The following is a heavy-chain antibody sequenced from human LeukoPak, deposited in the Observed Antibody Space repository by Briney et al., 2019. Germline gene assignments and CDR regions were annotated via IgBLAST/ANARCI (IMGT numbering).Heavy chain of an antibody. CDR1: EYTFTNNY. V-gene: IGHV1-46*01. Sequence: ASVKVSCKASEYTFTNNYLHWVRQAPGQGLEWMGMIYPRDGSTSYAQNFQGRVTVTRDTSTTTVHMELRGLRSEDTAVYYCARDQEGFDYWGQGTVVTVSS. J-gene: IGHJ4*02. CDR3: ARDQEGFDY. CDR2: IYPRDGST.